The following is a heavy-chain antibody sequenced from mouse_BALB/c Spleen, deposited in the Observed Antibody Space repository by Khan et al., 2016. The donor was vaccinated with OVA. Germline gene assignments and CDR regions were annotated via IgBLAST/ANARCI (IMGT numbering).Heavy chain of an antibody. CDR2: INPSTGYT. V-gene: IGHV1-7*01. Sequence: VKLLESGAELAKPGASVKMSCKASGYTFINYWILWVKQRPGQGLEWIGYINPSTGYTEYNQNFNDKATLTADKSSSTAYMQLSSLTSEDSAVYYGARRGRRWGFDYWGQGTTLTVSS. D-gene: IGHD1-1*02. CDR1: GYTFINYW. CDR3: ARRGRRWGFDY. J-gene: IGHJ2*01.